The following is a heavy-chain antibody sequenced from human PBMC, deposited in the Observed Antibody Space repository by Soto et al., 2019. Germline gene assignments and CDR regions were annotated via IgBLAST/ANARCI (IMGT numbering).Heavy chain of an antibody. V-gene: IGHV4-59*01. Sequence: PSETLSLTCTVSGGSISSYYWSWIRQPPGKGLEWIGYIYYSGSTNYNPSLKSRVTISVDTSKNQFSLKLSSVTAADTAVYYCARGEADYGRDVWGQGTLVTVSS. CDR1: GGSISSYY. J-gene: IGHJ6*02. D-gene: IGHD6-13*01. CDR3: ARGEADYGRDV. CDR2: IYYSGST.